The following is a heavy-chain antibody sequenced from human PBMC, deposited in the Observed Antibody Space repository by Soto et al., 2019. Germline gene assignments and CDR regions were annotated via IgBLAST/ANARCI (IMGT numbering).Heavy chain of an antibody. CDR2: INHSGGT. CDR3: ARGRYDILTGYRTPTLFDY. D-gene: IGHD3-9*01. V-gene: IGHV4-34*01. J-gene: IGHJ4*02. CDR1: GGSFSGYY. Sequence: PSETLSLTCAVCGGSFSGYYWSWIRQPPGKGLEWIGEINHSGGTNYNPSLKSRVTISVDTSKNQFSLKLSSVTAADTAVYYCARGRYDILTGYRTPTLFDYWGQGTLVTVSS.